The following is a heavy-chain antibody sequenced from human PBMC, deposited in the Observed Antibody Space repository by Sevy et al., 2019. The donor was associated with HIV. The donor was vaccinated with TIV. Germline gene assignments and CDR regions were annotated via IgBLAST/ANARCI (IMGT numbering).Heavy chain of an antibody. V-gene: IGHV4-4*07. CDR1: GASISNYY. CDR3: ARDVAIRGVFPTFYYHYYMDV. Sequence: SETLSLTCTVSGASISNYYWSWIRQPAGKGLEWIGRIDTRGDTRYNPSLKGRVTLSLDTSQNLFSLKLTSVIAADTAVYYCARDVAIRGVFPTFYYHYYMDVWGKGTTVTVSS. J-gene: IGHJ6*03. D-gene: IGHD3-10*01. CDR2: IDTRGDT.